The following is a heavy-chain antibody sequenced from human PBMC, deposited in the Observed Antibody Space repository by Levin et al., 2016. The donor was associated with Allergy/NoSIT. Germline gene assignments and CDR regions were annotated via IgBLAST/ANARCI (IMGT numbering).Heavy chain of an antibody. V-gene: IGHV4-34*01. J-gene: IGHJ4*02. CDR3: ARSPYYDSSLDY. CDR2: INHSGST. Sequence: WIRQPPGKGLEWIGEINHSGSTNYNPSLKSRVTISVDTSKNQFSLKLSSVTAADTAVYYCARSPYYDSSLDYWGQGTLVTVSS. D-gene: IGHD3-22*01.